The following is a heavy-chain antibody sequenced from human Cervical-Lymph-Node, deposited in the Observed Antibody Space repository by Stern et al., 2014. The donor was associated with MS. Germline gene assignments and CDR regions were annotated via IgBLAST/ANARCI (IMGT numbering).Heavy chain of an antibody. V-gene: IGHV3-7*01. Sequence: EVQLVESGGGLVQPGGSLRLSCAASGFTFNTNWMSCVRQAPGKGLEWVANINQDGSENYYVDSVKGRFTISRDNAKNSLYLQMISLRAEDTAVYYCAAGKTAAYWGQGTLVTVSS. J-gene: IGHJ4*02. CDR1: GFTFNTNW. CDR2: INQDGSEN. CDR3: AAGKTAAY. D-gene: IGHD1-26*01.